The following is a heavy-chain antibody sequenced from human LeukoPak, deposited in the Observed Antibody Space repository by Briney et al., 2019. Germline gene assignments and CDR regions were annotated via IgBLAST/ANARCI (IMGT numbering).Heavy chain of an antibody. CDR1: GFTFSSYS. Sequence: GSLRLSCAASGFTFSSYSMNWVRQAPGKGLEWVSSISSSSSYIYYADSVKGRFTISRDNAKNSLYLQMNSLRAEDTAVYYCARDRYCGGDCSSGRDYWGQGTLVTVSS. CDR2: ISSSSSYI. D-gene: IGHD2-21*02. J-gene: IGHJ4*02. V-gene: IGHV3-21*01. CDR3: ARDRYCGGDCSSGRDY.